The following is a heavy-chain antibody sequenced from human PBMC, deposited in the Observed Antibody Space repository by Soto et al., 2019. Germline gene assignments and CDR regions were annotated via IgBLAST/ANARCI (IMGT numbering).Heavy chain of an antibody. CDR3: ARVQVESLIVVVPQGDF. V-gene: IGHV1-18*01. Sequence: QVHLAQSGAEVKKPGASVKVSCKASGYTFTIFGISWVRQAPGQGLEWMGWISGYNGKTNYAQKLQGRVTMTTDTATSTAYMELRSLTSYDTAVYYCARVQVESLIVVVPQGDFWGQGTPVTVSS. CDR2: ISGYNGKT. CDR1: GYTFTIFG. J-gene: IGHJ4*02. D-gene: IGHD2-2*01.